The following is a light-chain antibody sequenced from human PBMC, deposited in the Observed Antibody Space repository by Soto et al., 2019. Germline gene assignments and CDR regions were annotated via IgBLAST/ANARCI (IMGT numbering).Light chain of an antibody. J-gene: IGKJ3*01. Sequence: EMVLTQSPGTLSLSPGDRATLSCRASQSVSTNYLAWYQQSLGQAPRHLIYGASSRATGIPDRFSGNGSGTDFTLTISRLEPEDFAVSYCHQYGSTPFTFGPGTKVDIK. V-gene: IGKV3-20*01. CDR3: HQYGSTPFT. CDR1: QSVSTNY. CDR2: GAS.